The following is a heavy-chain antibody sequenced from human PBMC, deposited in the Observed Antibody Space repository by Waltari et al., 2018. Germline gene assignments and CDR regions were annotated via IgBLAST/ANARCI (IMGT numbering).Heavy chain of an antibody. D-gene: IGHD2-21*01. J-gene: IGHJ4*02. Sequence: EVQLVESGGGLVQPGRSLRLSCAASGFTFDDYAMHWVRQAPGKGLEWVSGISWNSGSIGYADSVKDRFTISRDNAKNSLYLQMNSLRAEDTALYYCAKGDNRGALDYWGQGTLVTVSS. CDR1: GFTFDDYA. CDR2: ISWNSGSI. V-gene: IGHV3-9*01. CDR3: AKGDNRGALDY.